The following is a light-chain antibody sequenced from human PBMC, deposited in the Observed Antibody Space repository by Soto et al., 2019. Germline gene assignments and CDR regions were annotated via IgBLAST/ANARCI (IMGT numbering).Light chain of an antibody. CDR1: TGAVTSGHY. CDR2: DTS. V-gene: IGLV7-46*01. J-gene: IGLJ2*01. CDR3: LLSYSGAGVV. Sequence: QAVVTQEPSLTVSPGETVTLTCGSSTGAVTSGHYPYWFQQKPGQAPRTLIYDTSNKHSWTPARFSGSLLGGKAALILSGAQPEDEAEYYCLLSYSGAGVVFGGGTKLTGL.